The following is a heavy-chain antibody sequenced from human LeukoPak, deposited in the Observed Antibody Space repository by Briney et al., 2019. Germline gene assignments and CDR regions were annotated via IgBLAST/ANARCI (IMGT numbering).Heavy chain of an antibody. J-gene: IGHJ4*02. D-gene: IGHD3-10*01. CDR2: IKQDGSEK. CDR3: AREPSYGSGRMGFDY. Sequence: GGSLRLSCAASGFTFSSYWMSWVRQAPGKGLEWVANIKQDGSEKYYVDSVKGRFTISRDNAKNSLYLQMNSLRAEDTAVYYCAREPSYGSGRMGFDYWGQGTLVTVSS. V-gene: IGHV3-7*01. CDR1: GFTFSSYW.